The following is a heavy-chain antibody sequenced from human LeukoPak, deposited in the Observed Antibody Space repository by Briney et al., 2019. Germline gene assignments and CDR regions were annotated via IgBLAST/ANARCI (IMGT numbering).Heavy chain of an antibody. D-gene: IGHD1-1*01. CDR3: AKAMLERPLGDY. V-gene: IGHV3-23*01. Sequence: GASVKVSCKASGGTFSSYAMSWVRQAPGKGLEWVSAISGSGGSTYYADSVKGRFTISRDNSKNTLYLQMNSLRAEDTAVYYCAKAMLERPLGDYWGQGTLVTVSS. CDR2: ISGSGGST. J-gene: IGHJ4*02. CDR1: GGTFSSYA.